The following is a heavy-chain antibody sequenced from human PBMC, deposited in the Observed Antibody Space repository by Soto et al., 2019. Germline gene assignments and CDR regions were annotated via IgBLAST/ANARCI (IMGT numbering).Heavy chain of an antibody. Sequence: PSEILSLTCAVSGGSISSGGYSWSWIRQPPGKGLEGIGYIYHSGSIYYNPSLKSRVTISVDASKNQFSLRLSSLTAADTAVYYCARSMHYSDGSNYSPFDYWGQGTLVTVSS. J-gene: IGHJ4*02. CDR3: ARSMHYSDGSNYSPFDY. D-gene: IGHD3-22*01. V-gene: IGHV4-30-2*01. CDR2: IYHSGSI. CDR1: GGSISSGGYS.